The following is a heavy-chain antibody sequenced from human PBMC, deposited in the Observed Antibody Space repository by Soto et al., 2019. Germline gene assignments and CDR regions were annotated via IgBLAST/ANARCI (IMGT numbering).Heavy chain of an antibody. J-gene: IGHJ6*02. CDR2: ISWDGGST. CDR3: ATQPPVYIASSHYHGNDI. Sequence: AGSLRLSCAASGSPFAAYTMHWVRHAQGKGLEWVSLISWDGGSTYYADSAKGRFTISRGNSKNSLSLQMSSRRTETNVSHYSATQPPVYIASSHYHGNDIWGQR. V-gene: IGHV3-43*01. D-gene: IGHD6-6*01. CDR1: GSPFAAYT.